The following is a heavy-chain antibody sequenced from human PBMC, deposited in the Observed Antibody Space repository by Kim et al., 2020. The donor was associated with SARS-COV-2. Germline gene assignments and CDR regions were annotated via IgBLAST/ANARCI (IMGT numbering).Heavy chain of an antibody. CDR2: IYYSGST. Sequence: SETLSLTCTVSGGSISSGGYYWSWIRQHPGKGLEWIGYIYYSGSTYYNPSLKSRVTISVDTSKNQFSLKLNSLTAADTAEYYCARGWDGGIAVAPNWFDPWGQGTLVTVSS. D-gene: IGHD6-19*01. J-gene: IGHJ5*02. V-gene: IGHV4-31*03. CDR1: GGSISSGGYY. CDR3: ARGWDGGIAVAPNWFDP.